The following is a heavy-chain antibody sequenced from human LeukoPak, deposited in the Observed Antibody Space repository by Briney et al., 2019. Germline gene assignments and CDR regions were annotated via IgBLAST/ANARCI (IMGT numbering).Heavy chain of an antibody. V-gene: IGHV3-73*01. CDR2: IRSKANSYAT. CDR1: GFTFSGSA. Sequence: PGGSLRLSCAASGFTFSGSAMHWARQASGKGLEWVGRIRSKANSYATAYAASVKGRFTISRDDSKNTAYLQMNSLKTEDTAVYYCASPFCSNGVCYPGYWGQGTLVTVSS. CDR3: ASPFCSNGVCYPGY. D-gene: IGHD2-8*01. J-gene: IGHJ4*02.